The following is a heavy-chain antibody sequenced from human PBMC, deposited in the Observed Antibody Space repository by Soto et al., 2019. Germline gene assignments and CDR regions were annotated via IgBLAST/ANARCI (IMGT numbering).Heavy chain of an antibody. CDR3: AREYSSSMVAYYGMDV. CDR2: IIPIFGTA. Sequence: QVQLVQSGAEVKKPGSSVKVSCKASGGTFSSYAISWVRQAPGQGLEWMGGIIPIFGTANYAQKFQGRVTITADEATSTAYMELSSLRSEDTVVYYCAREYSSSMVAYYGMDVWGQGTTVTVSS. CDR1: GGTFSSYA. J-gene: IGHJ6*02. V-gene: IGHV1-69*12. D-gene: IGHD6-6*01.